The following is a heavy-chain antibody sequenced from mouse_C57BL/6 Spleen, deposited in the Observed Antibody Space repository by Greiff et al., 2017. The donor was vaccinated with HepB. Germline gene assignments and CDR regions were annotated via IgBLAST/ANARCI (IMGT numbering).Heavy chain of an antibody. J-gene: IGHJ3*01. Sequence: EVMLVESGEGLVKPGGSLKLSCAASGFTFSSYAMSWVRQTPEKRLEWVAYISSGGDYIYYADTVKGRFTISRDNARNTLYLQMSSLKSEDTAMYYCTRESNWGQGAWFAYWGQGTLVTVSA. CDR1: GFTFSSYA. CDR3: TRESNWGQGAWFAY. D-gene: IGHD4-1*01. CDR2: ISSGGDYI. V-gene: IGHV5-9-1*02.